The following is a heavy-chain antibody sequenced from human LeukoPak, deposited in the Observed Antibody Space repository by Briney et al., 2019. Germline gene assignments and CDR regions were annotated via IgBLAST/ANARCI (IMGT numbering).Heavy chain of an antibody. CDR2: TYDSGST. D-gene: IGHD5-24*01. CDR3: ARSHASDGYNLGYYFEY. Sequence: SETLSLTCTVSGGSISGCYWSWIRQPPGKGLQWIGYTYDSGSTNYNPSLKSRVTISVDTSKNQFSLKLSSVTAADAAVYYCARSHASDGYNLGYYFEYWGQGTLVTVSS. V-gene: IGHV4-59*01. J-gene: IGHJ4*02. CDR1: GGSISGCY.